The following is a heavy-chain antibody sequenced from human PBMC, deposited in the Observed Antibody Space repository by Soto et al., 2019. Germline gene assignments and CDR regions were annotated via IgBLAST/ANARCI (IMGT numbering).Heavy chain of an antibody. D-gene: IGHD6-19*01. CDR3: ARDRYSSGFSYYYYGMDA. CDR2: TYYRSKWYN. V-gene: IGHV6-1*01. J-gene: IGHJ6*02. CDR1: GDSVSSNSAA. Sequence: SQTLSLTCAISGDSVSSNSAAWNWIRQSPSRGLEWLGRTYYRSKWYNDYAVSVKSRITINPDTSKNQFSLQLNSVTPEDTAVYYCARDRYSSGFSYYYYGMDAWGQGTTVTVSS.